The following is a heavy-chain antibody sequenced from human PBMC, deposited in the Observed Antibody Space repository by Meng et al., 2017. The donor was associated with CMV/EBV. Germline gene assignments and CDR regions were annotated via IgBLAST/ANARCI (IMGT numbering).Heavy chain of an antibody. Sequence: ISWVRQAPGKGLEWMGWISAYNGKTNYAQKLQGRVTMATDTSTSTAYMELRSLRSDDTAVYYCARDLVVFCSGGSCYSGVGSVWFDPWGQGTLVTVSS. D-gene: IGHD2-15*01. CDR2: ISAYNGKT. J-gene: IGHJ5*02. V-gene: IGHV1-18*01. CDR3: ARDLVVFCSGGSCYSGVGSVWFDP.